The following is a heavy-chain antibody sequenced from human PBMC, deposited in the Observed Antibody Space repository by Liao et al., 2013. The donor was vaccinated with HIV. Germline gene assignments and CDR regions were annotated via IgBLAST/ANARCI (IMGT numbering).Heavy chain of an antibody. CDR2: IYTSGST. J-gene: IGHJ4*02. D-gene: IGHD3-3*01. CDR1: GGSVRSNFYY. Sequence: QVQLQESGPGLVKPSETLSVTCTVSGGSVRSNFYYWAWIRQPPGKGLEWIGRIYTSGSTNYNPSLKSRVTMSVDTSKNQFSLKLSSVTAADTAVYYCARGTIFGPDYWGQGTLVTVSS. V-gene: IGHV4-61*01. CDR3: ARGTIFGPDY.